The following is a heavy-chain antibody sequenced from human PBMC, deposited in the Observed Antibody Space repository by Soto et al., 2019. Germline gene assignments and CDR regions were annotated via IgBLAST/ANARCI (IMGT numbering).Heavy chain of an antibody. D-gene: IGHD6-13*01. CDR1: GGTFITST. J-gene: IGHJ5*02. Sequence: QVHLVQSGAEVKKPGSSVKVSCKASGGTFITSTISWVRQAPGQGPEWMGSIIPIINIVNNAQKFQGRVTITADKSTSTAYMELSSLRSDDTAVYYCAREGGSSWPNWFDPWGQGTLVTVSS. V-gene: IGHV1-69*02. CDR3: AREGGSSWPNWFDP. CDR2: IIPIINIV.